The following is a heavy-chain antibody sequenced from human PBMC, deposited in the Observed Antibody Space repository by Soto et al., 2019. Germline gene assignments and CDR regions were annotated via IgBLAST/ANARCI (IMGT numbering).Heavy chain of an antibody. J-gene: IGHJ4*02. V-gene: IGHV4-59*08. CDR2: IYYSGRT. D-gene: IGHD4-17*01. Sequence: QVQLQESGPGLVKPSETLSLTCTVSGGSISSYYWSWIRQPPGKGLEWIGYIYYSGRTNYNPSLKSRVTISVDTSKNQFSLKLRSVTAADTAVYDCARGYGDYVLDYWGQGPLVTVSS. CDR1: GGSISSYY. CDR3: ARGYGDYVLDY.